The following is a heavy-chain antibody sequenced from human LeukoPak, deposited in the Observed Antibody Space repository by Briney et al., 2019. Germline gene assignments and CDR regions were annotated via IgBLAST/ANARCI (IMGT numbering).Heavy chain of an antibody. V-gene: IGHV3-53*04. CDR2: IYSGGST. Sequence: GGSLRLSCAASGFTVSSNYMSWVRQAPGKGLEWVSVIYSGGSTYYADSVKGRFTISRHNSKNTLYLQMNSLRAEDTALYYCAKDIEDDFWPSDAFDIWGQGTMVTVSS. CDR1: GFTVSSNY. D-gene: IGHD3-3*01. CDR3: AKDIEDDFWPSDAFDI. J-gene: IGHJ3*02.